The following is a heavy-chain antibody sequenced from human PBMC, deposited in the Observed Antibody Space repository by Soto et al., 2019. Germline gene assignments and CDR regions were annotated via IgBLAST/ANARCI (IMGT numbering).Heavy chain of an antibody. CDR2: IYYSGST. D-gene: IGHD3-16*01. CDR1: GGSISSSSYY. CDR3: ARQLRRSYFDY. Sequence: SETLSLTCTVSGGSISSSSYYWGWIRQPPGKGLEWIGSIYYSGSTYYNPSLKSRVTISVDTSKNQFSLKLSSVTAADTAVYYCARQLRRSYFDYWGQGTLVTVSS. J-gene: IGHJ4*02. V-gene: IGHV4-39*01.